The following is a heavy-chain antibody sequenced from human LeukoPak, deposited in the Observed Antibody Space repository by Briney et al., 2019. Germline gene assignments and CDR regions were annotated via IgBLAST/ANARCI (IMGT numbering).Heavy chain of an antibody. D-gene: IGHD3-22*01. CDR1: GGSISSYY. CDR2: IYYSGST. J-gene: IGHJ5*02. V-gene: IGHV4-59*01. Sequence: SETLSLTCTVSGGSISSYYWSWIRQPPGKGLEWIGYIYYSGSTNYNPSLKSRVTISVDTSKNQFSLKLSSVTAADTAVYYCARAIRGRMIVVPVDTRFDPWGQGTLVTVSS. CDR3: ARAIRGRMIVVPVDTRFDP.